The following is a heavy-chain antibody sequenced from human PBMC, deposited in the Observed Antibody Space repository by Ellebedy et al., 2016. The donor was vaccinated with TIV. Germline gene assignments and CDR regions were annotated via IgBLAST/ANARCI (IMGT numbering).Heavy chain of an antibody. CDR2: IYYSGST. J-gene: IGHJ6*02. V-gene: IGHV4-31*03. CDR1: GGSISSGGYY. Sequence: SETLSLTXTVSGGSISSGGYYWSWIRQHPGKGLEWIGYIYYSGSTYYNPSLKSRVTISVDTSKNQFSLKLSSVTAADTAVYYCARDPYYYGSGGYYYYGMDVWGQGTTVTVSS. CDR3: ARDPYYYGSGGYYYYGMDV. D-gene: IGHD3-10*01.